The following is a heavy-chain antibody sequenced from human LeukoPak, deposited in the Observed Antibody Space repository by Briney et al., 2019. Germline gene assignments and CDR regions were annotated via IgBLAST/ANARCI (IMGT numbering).Heavy chain of an antibody. J-gene: IGHJ6*02. Sequence: AGPLRLSRAASGFTFSSYAMSWVRQAPGKGLEWVSAISGSGGSTYYADSVKGRFTISRDNSKNTLYLQMNSLRAEATAVYYCAKDIPYYDFWSGYYPYYGMDVWGQGTTVTVSS. D-gene: IGHD3-3*01. CDR1: GFTFSSYA. CDR3: AKDIPYYDFWSGYYPYYGMDV. V-gene: IGHV3-23*01. CDR2: ISGSGGST.